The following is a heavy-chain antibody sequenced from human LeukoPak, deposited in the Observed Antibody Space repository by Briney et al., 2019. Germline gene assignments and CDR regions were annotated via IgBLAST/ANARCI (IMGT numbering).Heavy chain of an antibody. Sequence: ASVKVSCKASGYTFTGYHMHWVRQAPGQGLEWMGRINPNSGDTNYAQKFQGRVTMTRDTSISTAFMELSRLRSDDTAVYYCARDYCSSTSCLFDYWGQGTLVTVSS. CDR2: INPNSGDT. CDR3: ARDYCSSTSCLFDY. V-gene: IGHV1-2*06. CDR1: GYTFTGYH. J-gene: IGHJ4*02. D-gene: IGHD2-2*01.